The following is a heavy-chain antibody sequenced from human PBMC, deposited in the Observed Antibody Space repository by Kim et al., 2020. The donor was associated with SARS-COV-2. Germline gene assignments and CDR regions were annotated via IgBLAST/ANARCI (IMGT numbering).Heavy chain of an antibody. J-gene: IGHJ3*02. D-gene: IGHD5-12*01. CDR3: ARLEDWRWLQAPRGAFDI. Sequence: GESLKISCKGSGYSFTSYWIGWVRQMPGKGLEWMGIIYPGDSDTRYSPSFQGQVTISADKSISTAYLQWSSLKASDTAMYYCARLEDWRWLQAPRGAFDIWGQGTMVTVSS. CDR2: IYPGDSDT. V-gene: IGHV5-51*01. CDR1: GYSFTSYW.